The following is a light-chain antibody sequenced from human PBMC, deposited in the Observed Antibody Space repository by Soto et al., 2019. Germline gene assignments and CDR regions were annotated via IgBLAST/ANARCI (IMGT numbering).Light chain of an antibody. CDR1: QSISSW. Sequence: GDRVTLTCRASQSISSWLAWYQQKPGKAPKLLIYDASSLESGVPSRFSGIGSGTEFTLTISSLQPDDFATYYCQQYNSYSPTFGQGTKVEIK. J-gene: IGKJ1*01. CDR2: DAS. CDR3: QQYNSYSPT. V-gene: IGKV1-5*01.